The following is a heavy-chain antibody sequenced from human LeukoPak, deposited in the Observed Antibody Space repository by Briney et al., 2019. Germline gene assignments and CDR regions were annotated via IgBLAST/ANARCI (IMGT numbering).Heavy chain of an antibody. CDR2: ISYDGSNK. J-gene: IGHJ4*02. Sequence: TGGSLRLSCAASGFTFSSYAMHWVRQAPGKGLEWVAVISYDGSNKYYADSVKGRFTISRDNSKNTLYLQMNSLRAEDTAVYYCARLFGKPIEDRDYWGQGTLVTVSS. D-gene: IGHD3-10*02. CDR1: GFTFSSYA. CDR3: ARLFGKPIEDRDY. V-gene: IGHV3-30-3*01.